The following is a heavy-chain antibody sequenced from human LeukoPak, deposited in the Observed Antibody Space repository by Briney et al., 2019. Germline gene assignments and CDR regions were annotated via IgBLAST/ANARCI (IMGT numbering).Heavy chain of an antibody. D-gene: IGHD6-19*01. CDR1: GASITSGDWY. CDR2: IHFSGAT. CDR3: AREIAVAGSAFDI. Sequence: SETLSLTCTVSGASITSGDWYWSWIRQSPGKGLEWIGYIHFSGATFYNPSLNSRITISSDTSKSQFSLKLSSVTAADTAVYYCAREIAVAGSAFDIWGQGTMVTVSS. V-gene: IGHV4-30-4*08. J-gene: IGHJ3*02.